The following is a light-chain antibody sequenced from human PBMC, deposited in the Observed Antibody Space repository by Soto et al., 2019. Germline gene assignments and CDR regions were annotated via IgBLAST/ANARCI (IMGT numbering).Light chain of an antibody. J-gene: IGKJ1*01. Sequence: EIVLTQSPGTLSLSPGEIATLSCGAIQSVSSSYLAWYHQKPGQAPMLLIFCASTRATGIPDRFSGSGYGTDFTLTISRLEPEDFAVYYFKHYGSXSWTFGQGTKV. CDR3: KHYGSXSWT. CDR1: QSVSSSY. V-gene: IGKV3-20*01. CDR2: CAS.